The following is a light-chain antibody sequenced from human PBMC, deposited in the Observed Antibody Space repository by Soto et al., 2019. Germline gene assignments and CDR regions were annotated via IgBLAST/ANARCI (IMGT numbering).Light chain of an antibody. CDR2: DAS. CDR1: RTVGSK. CDR3: QQYSNWKT. Sequence: EIVMTQSPATLSVSPGERVTLSCRASRTVGSKLAWYQQKPGQAPRLLISDASTRATGIPARFSGSGSGTEFTLTISSLQSKDFAVYYCQQYSNWKTFGQGTKLEIK. V-gene: IGKV3-15*01. J-gene: IGKJ2*01.